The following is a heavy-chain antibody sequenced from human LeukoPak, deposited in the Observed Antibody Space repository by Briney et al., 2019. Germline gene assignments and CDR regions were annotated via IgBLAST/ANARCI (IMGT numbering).Heavy chain of an antibody. CDR2: IYYSGST. J-gene: IGHJ4*02. Sequence: PSETLSLTCTVSGGSISSYYWSWIRQPPGKGLEWIGYIYYSGSTNYNPSLKSRVTISVDTSKNQFSLKLSSVAAAATAVDYCARHQYSSGWYRGNSGYFDYWGQGTLVTVSS. CDR1: GGSISSYY. CDR3: ARHQYSSGWYRGNSGYFDY. D-gene: IGHD6-19*01. V-gene: IGHV4-59*08.